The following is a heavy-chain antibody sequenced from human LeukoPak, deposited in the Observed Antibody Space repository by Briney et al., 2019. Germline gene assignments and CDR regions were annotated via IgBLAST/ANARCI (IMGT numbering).Heavy chain of an antibody. CDR2: ISGSGGST. V-gene: IGHV3-23*01. CDR1: GFTFSSYA. J-gene: IGHJ1*01. Sequence: PGGSLRLSCAASGFTFSSYAMSWVRQAPGKGLEWVSAISGSGGSTYYADCVKGRFTISRDNSKNTLYLQMNSLRAEDTAVYYCAKGVYSSGWFDFQHWGQGTLVTVSS. D-gene: IGHD6-19*01. CDR3: AKGVYSSGWFDFQH.